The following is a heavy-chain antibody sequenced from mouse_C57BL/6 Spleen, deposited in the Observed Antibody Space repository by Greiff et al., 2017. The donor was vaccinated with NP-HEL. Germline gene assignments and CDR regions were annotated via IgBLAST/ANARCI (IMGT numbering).Heavy chain of an antibody. V-gene: IGHV5-12*01. CDR3: ARKSGYYYAMDY. J-gene: IGHJ4*01. CDR1: GFTFSDYY. Sequence: EVQVVESGGGLVQPGGSLKLSCAASGFTFSDYYMYWVRQTPEKRLEWVAYISNGGGSPYYPDTVKGRFTISRDNAKNTLYLQMSRLKSEDTAMYYCARKSGYYYAMDYWGQGTSVTVSS. CDR2: ISNGGGSP.